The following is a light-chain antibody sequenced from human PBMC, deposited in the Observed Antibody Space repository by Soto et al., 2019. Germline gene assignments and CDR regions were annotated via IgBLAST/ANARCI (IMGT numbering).Light chain of an antibody. Sequence: EIVMTQSPATLPVSPGEGATLSCRASQSVSSNLAWYQQKPGQAPRLLIYGASTRATGIPARFNGSGSGTEFTLTISSLQSEDFAVYYCQHYNNWPLFGLGTKLEIK. CDR3: QHYNNWPL. CDR1: QSVSSN. V-gene: IGKV3-15*01. J-gene: IGKJ2*01. CDR2: GAS.